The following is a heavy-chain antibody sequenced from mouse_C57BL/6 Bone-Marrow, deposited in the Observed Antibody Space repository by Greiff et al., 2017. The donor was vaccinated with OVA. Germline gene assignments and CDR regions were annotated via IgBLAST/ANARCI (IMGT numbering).Heavy chain of an antibody. CDR3: TRDRDWVEAMDY. D-gene: IGHD4-1*01. V-gene: IGHV5-9-1*02. CDR2: ISSGVDAI. CDR1: GFTFSSYA. Sequence: EVKVVESGEGLVKPGGSLKLSCAASGFTFSSYAMSWVRQTPEKRLEWVAYISSGVDAIYYADHVKGRFTISRDKARNTLYLQMSSLKSEDTAMYYCTRDRDWVEAMDYWGQGTSVTVSS. J-gene: IGHJ4*01.